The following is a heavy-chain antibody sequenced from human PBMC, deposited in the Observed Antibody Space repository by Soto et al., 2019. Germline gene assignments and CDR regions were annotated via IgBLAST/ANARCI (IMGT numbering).Heavy chain of an antibody. D-gene: IGHD3-22*01. V-gene: IGHV4-59*01. CDR3: ARAEFTSYYDSSGYYRD. J-gene: IGHJ4*02. CDR1: GGSISSYY. Sequence: QVQLQESGPGLVKPSETLSLTCTVSGGSISSYYWSWIRQPPGKGLEWIGYIYYSGSTNYNPSLKSRVTISVDTSKNQLSLKLSSVTAADTAVYYCARAEFTSYYDSSGYYRDWGQGTLVTVSS. CDR2: IYYSGST.